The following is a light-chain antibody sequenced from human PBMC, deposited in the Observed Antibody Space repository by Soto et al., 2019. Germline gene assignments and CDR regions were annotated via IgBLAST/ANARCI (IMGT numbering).Light chain of an antibody. CDR3: AACDDSLSSPV. Sequence: QSVLTQPPSGSGTPGQRVTIFCSGSSSNIETNTVNWYQQLPGTAPKILIYSNSQRPSGVPDRFSGSKSGTSASLTISGLLSEDEADYYCAACDDSLSSPVFGGGTQLTVL. V-gene: IGLV1-44*01. CDR2: SNS. CDR1: SSNIETNT. J-gene: IGLJ7*01.